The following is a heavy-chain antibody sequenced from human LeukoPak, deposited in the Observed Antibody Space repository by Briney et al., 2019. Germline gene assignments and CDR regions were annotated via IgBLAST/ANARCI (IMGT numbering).Heavy chain of an antibody. Sequence: GGSLRLPCAASGFTFRTYGMNRVRQAPGKGLEWISYINSNSDTVHYSNSVEGRFTISRDDAKNSLYLQMNSLRAEDTAVYYCASSTGWSGVDYWGQGTLVTVSS. D-gene: IGHD3-10*01. CDR2: INSNSDTV. CDR1: GFTFRTYG. J-gene: IGHJ4*02. CDR3: ASSTGWSGVDY. V-gene: IGHV3-48*04.